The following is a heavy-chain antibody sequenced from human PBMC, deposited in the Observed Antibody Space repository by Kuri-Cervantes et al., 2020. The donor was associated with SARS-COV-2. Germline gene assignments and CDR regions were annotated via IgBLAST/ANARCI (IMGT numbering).Heavy chain of an antibody. CDR1: GGSFSGYY. J-gene: IGHJ5*02. V-gene: IGHV4-34*01. CDR2: INHSGST. CDR3: ARGLEDCSSTSCYPGGFDP. Sequence: GSLRLSCAVYGGSFSGYYWSWIRQPPGKGLEWIGEINHSGSTNYNPSLKSRVTISVDTSKNQFSLKLSSVTAADTAVYYCARGLEDCSSTSCYPGGFDPWGQGTLVTVSS. D-gene: IGHD2-2*01.